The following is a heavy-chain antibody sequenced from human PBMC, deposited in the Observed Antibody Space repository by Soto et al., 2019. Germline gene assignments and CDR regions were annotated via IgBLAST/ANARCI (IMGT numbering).Heavy chain of an antibody. J-gene: IGHJ6*03. CDR2: ITSSSATI. V-gene: IGHV3-48*01. Sequence: GGSLRLSCAASGVTYSSYNMNWVRQAPGQGLEWVSYITSSSATIYYADSVKGRFTISRDNAKNSLYLQMNSLRAEDTAVFYCAREVLSSGWFAAYYMDVWGKGTTVTVSS. CDR1: GVTYSSYN. CDR3: AREVLSSGWFAAYYMDV. D-gene: IGHD6-19*01.